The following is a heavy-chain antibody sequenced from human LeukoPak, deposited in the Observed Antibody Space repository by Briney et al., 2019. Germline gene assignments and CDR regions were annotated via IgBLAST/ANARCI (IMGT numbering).Heavy chain of an antibody. CDR2: IYYSGST. CDR1: GGSISSGDYY. J-gene: IGHJ4*02. Sequence: SQTLSLTCTVSGGSISSGDYYWSWIRQPPRKGLEWIGYIYYSGSTYYNPSLKSRVTISVDTSKNQFSLNLTSVTAADTAVYWCARVGRSGSRGYFFDYWGQGTLVTVSS. V-gene: IGHV4-30-4*08. D-gene: IGHD1-26*01. CDR3: ARVGRSGSRGYFFDY.